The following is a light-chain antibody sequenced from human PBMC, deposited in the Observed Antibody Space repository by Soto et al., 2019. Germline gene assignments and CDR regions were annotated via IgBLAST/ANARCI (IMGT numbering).Light chain of an antibody. V-gene: IGKV3-11*01. CDR2: DAS. Sequence: EIVLTQSPATLSLSPGERATLSCRASQSVSSYLAWYQQKPGRAPRLLIYDASNRATGIPARFSGSGSGTDFTLTISSLEPEDFAVYYCQQRSNCLFTFGPGTKVDIK. CDR1: QSVSSY. J-gene: IGKJ3*01. CDR3: QQRSNCLFT.